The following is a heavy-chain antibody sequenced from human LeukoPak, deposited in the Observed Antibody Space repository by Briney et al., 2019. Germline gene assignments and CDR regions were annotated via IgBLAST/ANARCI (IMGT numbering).Heavy chain of an antibody. J-gene: IGHJ4*02. CDR3: ARGEYYYDSSGPPDY. CDR2: IYTSGST. Sequence: SQTLSLTCTVSGVSISSGSYYWSWIRQPAGKGLEWIGRIYTSGSTNYNPSLKSRVTISVDTSKNQFSLKLSSVTAADTAVYYCARGEYYYDSSGPPDYWGQGTLVTVSS. CDR1: GVSISSGSYY. D-gene: IGHD3-22*01. V-gene: IGHV4-61*02.